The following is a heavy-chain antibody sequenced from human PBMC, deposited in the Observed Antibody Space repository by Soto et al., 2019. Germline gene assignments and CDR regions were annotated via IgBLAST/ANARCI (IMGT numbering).Heavy chain of an antibody. CDR1: GGAFGSNA. CDR3: AREGYTFGPGAVRGAFDI. CDR2: IIPIFGTT. Sequence: QVQLVQSETEVRKPGSSVKVSCRASGGAFGSNAISWVRQAPGQGLEWMGNIIPIFGTTKNAQKLQGRVTITADESTDTAYMELSSLRSEDTAIYYCAREGYTFGPGAVRGAFDIWGQGTMVTVSS. V-gene: IGHV1-69*15. D-gene: IGHD3-16*01. J-gene: IGHJ3*02.